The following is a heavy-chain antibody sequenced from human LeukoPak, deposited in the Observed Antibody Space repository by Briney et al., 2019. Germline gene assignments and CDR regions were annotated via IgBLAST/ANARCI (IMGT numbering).Heavy chain of an antibody. J-gene: IGHJ4*02. CDR2: ISGSSGST. D-gene: IGHD6-13*01. Sequence: GGSLRLSCAASGFTFSSYAMSWVRQAPGKGLEWVSAISGSSGSTYYADSVKGRFTISRDISKNTLYLQMNSLRAEDTAVYYCAKVDSSSWYSGSFDYWGQGALVTVSS. CDR1: GFTFSSYA. V-gene: IGHV3-23*01. CDR3: AKVDSSSWYSGSFDY.